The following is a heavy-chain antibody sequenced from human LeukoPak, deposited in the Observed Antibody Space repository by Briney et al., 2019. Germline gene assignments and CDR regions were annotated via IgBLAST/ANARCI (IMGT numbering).Heavy chain of an antibody. D-gene: IGHD3-10*01. CDR1: GGSISSYY. CDR3: ARVGAYGSGSYVDY. V-gene: IGHV4-59*01. J-gene: IGHJ4*02. Sequence: SETLSLTCTVSGGSISSYYWSWIRQPPGKGLEWIGYIYYSGSTNYNPPLKSRVTISVDTSKNQFSLKLSSVTAADTAVYYCARVGAYGSGSYVDYWGQGTLVTVSS. CDR2: IYYSGST.